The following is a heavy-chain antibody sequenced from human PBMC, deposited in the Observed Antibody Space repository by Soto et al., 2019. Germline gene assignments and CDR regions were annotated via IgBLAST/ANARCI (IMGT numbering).Heavy chain of an antibody. J-gene: IGHJ6*02. CDR1: GGTFSSYA. Sequence: SVKVSCKASGGTFSSYAISWVRQAPGKGLEWMGAIIPVFGTPNYAQKFQDRVTITADESTTTVYMEVRSLTSEDTAVYYCARGDATKIVVTTYYAMDVWGQGTKVTVSS. CDR2: IIPVFGTP. V-gene: IGHV1-69*13. D-gene: IGHD3-22*01. CDR3: ARGDATKIVVTTYYAMDV.